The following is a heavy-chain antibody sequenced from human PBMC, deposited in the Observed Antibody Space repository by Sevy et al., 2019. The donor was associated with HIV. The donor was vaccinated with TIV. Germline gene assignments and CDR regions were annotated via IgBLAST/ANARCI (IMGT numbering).Heavy chain of an antibody. CDR3: ARGLRPRVSSGCGL. V-gene: IGHV3-11*01. J-gene: IGHJ2*01. Sequence: GGSLRLSCAASGLAFSDYYTNWIRQAPGKGLEWVSYISFSSDTIYYADSVEGRFTISRDNAKNSLFLQMNSLRADDTAVYYCARGLRPRVSSGCGLWGRGTLVTVSS. CDR1: GLAFSDYY. D-gene: IGHD6-19*01. CDR2: ISFSSDTI.